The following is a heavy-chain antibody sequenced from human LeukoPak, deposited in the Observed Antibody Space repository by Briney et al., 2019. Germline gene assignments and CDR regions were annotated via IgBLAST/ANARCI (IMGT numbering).Heavy chain of an antibody. Sequence: SGPTLFHPTPPLTLTCTFSGFSLGTSGVGGGWIRQPPGKAVEWLTLINWDYDKRYSPSLNSSFTITKDPSKNHVVLTMATMDPVDTATYYCAHRLETAMVSYWFDPWGQGTLVTVSS. CDR2: INWDYDK. CDR1: GFSLGTSGVG. CDR3: AHRLETAMVSYWFDP. J-gene: IGHJ5*02. V-gene: IGHV2-5*02. D-gene: IGHD5-18*01.